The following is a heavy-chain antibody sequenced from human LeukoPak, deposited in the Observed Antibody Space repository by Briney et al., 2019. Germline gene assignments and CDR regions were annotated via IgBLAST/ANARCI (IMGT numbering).Heavy chain of an antibody. CDR3: AKDHANTPVVTN. J-gene: IGHJ4*02. Sequence: GGTLRLSCAASGITFSSYGMSWVRQAPGKGLEWVSSISSTGGTTYYADSVKGRFTISRDNSKNTVDLQMNNLRVDDTAIYCCAKDHANTPVVTNWGQGILVSVSS. V-gene: IGHV3-23*01. D-gene: IGHD2-21*02. CDR1: GITFSSYG. CDR2: ISSTGGTT.